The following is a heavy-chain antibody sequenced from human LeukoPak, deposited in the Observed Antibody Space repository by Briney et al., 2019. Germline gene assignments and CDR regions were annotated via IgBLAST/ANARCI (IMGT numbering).Heavy chain of an antibody. J-gene: IGHJ6*02. Sequence: GRALRLSCAASGFTFSSYAMHWVRQAPGKGLEWVAVTSYEGSNKKYADSVKGRFTISRDNSKNTLYLQMNSLRAEDTAVYYCARDPLMTTVTTSYGMDVWGQGTTVTVSS. D-gene: IGHD4-17*01. CDR3: ARDPLMTTVTTSYGMDV. CDR1: GFTFSSYA. V-gene: IGHV3-30*04. CDR2: TSYEGSNK.